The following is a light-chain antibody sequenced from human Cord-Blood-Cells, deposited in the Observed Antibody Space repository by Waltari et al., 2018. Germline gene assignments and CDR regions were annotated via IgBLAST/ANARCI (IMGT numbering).Light chain of an antibody. CDR2: DVS. J-gene: IGLJ1*01. CDR1: SSDVGGYNY. V-gene: IGLV2-11*02. CDR3: CSYAGSYTYV. Sequence: QSALTQPRSVSGPPGQSVTISCTGTSSDVGGYNYVSWYQQHPGKAPKLMIYDVSKRPSVVPDRFSGSKSGNTASLTISGLQAEDEADYYCCSYAGSYTYVFGTGTKVTVL.